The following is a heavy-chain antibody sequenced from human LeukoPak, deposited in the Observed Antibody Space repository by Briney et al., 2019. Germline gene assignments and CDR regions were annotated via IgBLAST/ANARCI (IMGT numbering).Heavy chain of an antibody. Sequence: GASVKVSCKASGYTFTGYYMHWVRQAPGQGLEWMGWINPNSGGTSYAQKFQGRVTMTRDTSISTAYMELSRLRSDDTAVYYCARCGSGSYNWFDPWGQGTLVTVS. D-gene: IGHD3-10*01. CDR3: ARCGSGSYNWFDP. V-gene: IGHV1-2*02. J-gene: IGHJ5*02. CDR1: GYTFTGYY. CDR2: INPNSGGT.